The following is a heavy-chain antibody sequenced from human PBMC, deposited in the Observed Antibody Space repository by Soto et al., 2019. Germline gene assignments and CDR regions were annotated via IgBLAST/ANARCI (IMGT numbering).Heavy chain of an antibody. CDR1: GGAISSFC. J-gene: IGHJ3*02. CDR3: AGYCSSTSCYALDAFDI. V-gene: IGHV4-59*01. D-gene: IGHD2-2*03. Sequence: SETLCLTCTVGGGAISSFCWSWIRQPPGKGLEWIGYVHYTGSTNYNPSLKSRVTISVDTSKNQFSLKLSSVTAADTAVYYCAGYCSSTSCYALDAFDIWGQGTMVTVSS. CDR2: VHYTGST.